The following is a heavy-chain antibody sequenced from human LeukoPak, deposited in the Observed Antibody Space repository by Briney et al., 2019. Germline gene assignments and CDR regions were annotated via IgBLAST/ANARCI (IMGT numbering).Heavy chain of an antibody. V-gene: IGHV3-7*01. CDR1: GFTFSSYW. D-gene: IGHD1-26*01. Sequence: GGSLRLSCAASGFTFSSYWMSWVRQAPGKGLEWVANIKPDGSDKYYVDSVKGRFTISRDNAKNSLYLQMDSLGPEDTAVYYCARDPYSGNYGNDYYYYMDVWGKGTTVTISS. CDR2: IKPDGSDK. J-gene: IGHJ6*03. CDR3: ARDPYSGNYGNDYYYYMDV.